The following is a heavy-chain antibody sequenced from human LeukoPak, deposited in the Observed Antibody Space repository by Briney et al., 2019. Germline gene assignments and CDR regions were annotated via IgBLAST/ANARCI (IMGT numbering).Heavy chain of an antibody. CDR2: INYSGGNT. D-gene: IGHD3-10*01. CDR3: AKKYSYGSGSYPLSFDY. J-gene: IGHJ4*02. Sequence: PGGSLRLSCAASGFTFNNYAMSWVRQAPGKGLEWVSTINYSGGNTYYADSVKGRFTISRDNSKNTLYLQMNSLRAEDTALYYCAKKYSYGSGSYPLSFDYWGQGTLVTVSS. CDR1: GFTFNNYA. V-gene: IGHV3-23*01.